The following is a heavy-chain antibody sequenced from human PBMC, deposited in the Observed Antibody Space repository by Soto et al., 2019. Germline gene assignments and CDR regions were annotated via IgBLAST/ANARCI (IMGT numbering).Heavy chain of an antibody. Sequence: ASVKVSCKASGYTFTSYAMHWVRQAPGQRLEWMGWINAGNGNTKYSQKFQGRVTITRDTSASTAYMELRSLRSDDTAVYYCARGGKYCMNGVCSFYGMDVGGHGTTVXVSS. J-gene: IGHJ6*02. CDR3: ARGGKYCMNGVCSFYGMDV. V-gene: IGHV1-3*01. CDR1: GYTFTSYA. CDR2: INAGNGNT. D-gene: IGHD2-8*01.